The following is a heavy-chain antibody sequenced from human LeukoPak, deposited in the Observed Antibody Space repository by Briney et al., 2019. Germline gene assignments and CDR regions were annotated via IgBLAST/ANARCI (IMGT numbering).Heavy chain of an antibody. V-gene: IGHV4-4*09. CDR2: IYTSRST. CDR3: ARLGYCSGGSCYSDAFDI. Sequence: SETLSLTCTVSGGSISSYYWSWIRQPPGKGLEWIGYIYTSRSTNYNPSLKSRVTISVDTSKNQFSLKLSSVTAADTAVYYCARLGYCSGGSCYSDAFDIWGQGTMVTVSS. D-gene: IGHD2-15*01. J-gene: IGHJ3*02. CDR1: GGSISSYY.